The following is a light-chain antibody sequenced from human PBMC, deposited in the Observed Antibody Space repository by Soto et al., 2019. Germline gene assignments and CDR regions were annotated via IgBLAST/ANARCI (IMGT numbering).Light chain of an antibody. V-gene: IGKV1-9*01. Sequence: DIQWTPSPSFLSASVVYIVTITSPASQGISSYLAWYQQKPGKAPKRLIYAASTLQSGVPSRFSGSGSGTEFTLTISSLQPEDFATYYCQQLNSYPRACGQGTRREIK. CDR3: QQLNSYPRA. J-gene: IGKJ5*01. CDR2: AAS. CDR1: QGISSY.